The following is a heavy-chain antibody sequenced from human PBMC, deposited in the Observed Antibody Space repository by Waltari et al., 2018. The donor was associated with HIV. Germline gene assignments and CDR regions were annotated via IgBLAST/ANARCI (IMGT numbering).Heavy chain of an antibody. V-gene: IGHV1-2*06. J-gene: IGHJ4*02. D-gene: IGHD1-26*01. Sequence: QVQLVQSGAEVKKPGASVTVSCKASGYTVTGYYMPWVRQAPGQGLEWMGRINPNSGGTNYAQKFQGRLTMTRDTSISTAYMELSRLRSDDTAVYYCASLSGSYSHYWGQGTLVTVSS. CDR1: GYTVTGYY. CDR2: INPNSGGT. CDR3: ASLSGSYSHY.